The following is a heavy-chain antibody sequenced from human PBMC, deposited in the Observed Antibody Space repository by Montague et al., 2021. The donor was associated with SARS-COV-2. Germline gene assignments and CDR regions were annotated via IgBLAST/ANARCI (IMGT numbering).Heavy chain of an antibody. CDR1: GGSFSGNY. CDR2: INHGGST. D-gene: IGHD3-10*01. V-gene: IGHV4-34*01. Sequence: SETLSLTCAVYGGSFSGNYWNWIRQPPGKGLEWIGEINHGGSTNYNPSLKSRLTISADTSKNQFSLKLTSVAAADTAVYYCARLRDGVVPSPILGVGPYYSCYYMDVWGKGTTVTGSS. CDR3: ARLRDGVVPSPILGVGPYYSCYYMDV. J-gene: IGHJ6*03.